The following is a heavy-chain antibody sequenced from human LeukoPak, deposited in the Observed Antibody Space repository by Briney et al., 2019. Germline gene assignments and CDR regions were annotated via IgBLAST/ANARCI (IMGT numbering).Heavy chain of an antibody. CDR1: GFTFDDYA. CDR3: AKGDSSGWYYAN. V-gene: IGHV3-43*02. D-gene: IGHD6-19*01. CDR2: ISGDGGST. J-gene: IGHJ4*02. Sequence: GGSLRLSCAASGFTFDDYAMHWVRQAPGKGLEWVSLISGDGGSTYYADSVKGRFTISRDNSKNTLYLQMNSLRAEDTAVYHCAKGDSSGWYYANWGQGTLVTVSS.